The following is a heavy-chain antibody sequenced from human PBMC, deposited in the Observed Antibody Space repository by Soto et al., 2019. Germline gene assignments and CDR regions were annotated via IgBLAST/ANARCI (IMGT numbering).Heavy chain of an antibody. V-gene: IGHV1-18*01. CDR1: GYTFTSYG. Sequence: ASVKVSCKASGYTFTSYGISWVRQAPGQGLEWMGWISAYNGNTNYAQKLQGRVTMTTDTSTSTAYMELRSLRSDDTAVYYCARVMPGYGSSWYGWWFDPWGQGTLVTVSS. D-gene: IGHD6-13*01. CDR2: ISAYNGNT. J-gene: IGHJ5*02. CDR3: ARVMPGYGSSWYGWWFDP.